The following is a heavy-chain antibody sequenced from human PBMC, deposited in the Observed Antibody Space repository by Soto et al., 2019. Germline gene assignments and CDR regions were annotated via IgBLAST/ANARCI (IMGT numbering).Heavy chain of an antibody. D-gene: IGHD5-12*01. CDR2: INHNGGNT. CDR1: GFTFSSYT. Sequence: GGSLRLSCAASGFTFSSYTMNWVRQAPGKGLERVSGINHNGGNTYYADSVKGRFTISRDNSRNTLYLQMDSLRAEDTAVYYCAKLATSSWNPRYFDYWGQGALVTVSS. V-gene: IGHV3-23*01. CDR3: AKLATSSWNPRYFDY. J-gene: IGHJ4*02.